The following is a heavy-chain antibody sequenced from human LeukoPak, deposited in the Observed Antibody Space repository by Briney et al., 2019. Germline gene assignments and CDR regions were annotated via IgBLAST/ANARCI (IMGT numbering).Heavy chain of an antibody. CDR1: GGSISSNTYF. Sequence: SETLSLTCTVSGGSISSNTYFWGWIRQPPGKGLEWIGSIYYNGNSFYNPSLKSRVTISVDTSKNQLSLRLSSVTAADTAVYYCARGPADYNKLKPGDRDGYNYKSKRTPFDYWGQGTLVTVSS. CDR3: ARGPADYNKLKPGDRDGYNYKSKRTPFDY. V-gene: IGHV4-39*07. J-gene: IGHJ4*02. CDR2: IYYNGNS. D-gene: IGHD5-24*01.